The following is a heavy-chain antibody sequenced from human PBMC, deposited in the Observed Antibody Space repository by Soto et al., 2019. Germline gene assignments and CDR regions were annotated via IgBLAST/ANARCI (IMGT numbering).Heavy chain of an antibody. D-gene: IGHD6-13*01. V-gene: IGHV1-3*01. Sequence: ASVKVSCKASGYTFTSYAMHWVRQAPGQRLEWMGWINAGNGNTKYSQKFQGRVTITRDTSASTAYMELSSLRSEATAVYYCVRRHVSATGLERFDPRGQGTIVTVSS. CDR3: VRRHVSATGLERFDP. CDR1: GYTFTSYA. CDR2: INAGNGNT. J-gene: IGHJ5*02.